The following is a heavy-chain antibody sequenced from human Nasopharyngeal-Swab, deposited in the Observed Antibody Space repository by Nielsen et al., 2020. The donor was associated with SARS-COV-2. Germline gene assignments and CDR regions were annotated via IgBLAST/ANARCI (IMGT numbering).Heavy chain of an antibody. CDR2: INAGNGNT. Sequence: ASVKVSCKASGYTFTSYAMHWVRQAPGQRLEWMGWINAGNGNTKYSQKFQGRVTITRDTSASTAYMELSSLRPEDTAVYYCASCSGGSCDYYYYGMDVWGQGTTVTVSS. D-gene: IGHD2-15*01. J-gene: IGHJ6*02. CDR3: ASCSGGSCDYYYYGMDV. V-gene: IGHV1-3*01. CDR1: GYTFTSYA.